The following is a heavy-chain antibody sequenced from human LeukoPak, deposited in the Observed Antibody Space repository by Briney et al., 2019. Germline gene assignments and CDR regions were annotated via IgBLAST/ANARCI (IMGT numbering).Heavy chain of an antibody. CDR2: IYHSGSTLYHSGST. V-gene: IGHV4-30-2*01. J-gene: IGHJ5*02. CDR1: GGSIISGGYY. CDR3: ARKSAAGTNWFDP. Sequence: SETLSLTCTVSGGSIISGGYYWSWIRQPPGKGLEWIGYIYHSGSTLYHSGSTYYNPSLKSRVTISVDRSTNQFSLNLSSVTAADTAVYYCARKSAAGTNWFDPWGQGTLVTVSS. D-gene: IGHD6-13*01.